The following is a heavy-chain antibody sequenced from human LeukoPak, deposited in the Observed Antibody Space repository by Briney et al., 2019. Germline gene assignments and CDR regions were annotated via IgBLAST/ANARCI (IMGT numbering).Heavy chain of an antibody. V-gene: IGHV4-38-2*02. D-gene: IGHD3-22*01. J-gene: IGHJ4*02. CDR2: IYYSGST. Sequence: SETLSLTCTVSGYSISSGYYWGWIRQPPGKGLEWIGSIYYSGSTYYNPSLKSRVTISVDTSKNQFSLKLSSVTAADTAVYYCAGLRDDTSFDYWGQGTLVTVSS. CDR3: AGLRDDTSFDY. CDR1: GYSISSGYY.